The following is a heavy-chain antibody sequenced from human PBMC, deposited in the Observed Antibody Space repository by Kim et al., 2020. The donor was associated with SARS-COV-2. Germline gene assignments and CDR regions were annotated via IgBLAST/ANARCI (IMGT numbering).Heavy chain of an antibody. CDR1: GFTFSSYA. D-gene: IGHD3-22*01. V-gene: IGHV3-23*01. CDR3: AKDKYDSSDYYRNPFDY. J-gene: IGHJ4*02. CDR2: ISGSGSST. Sequence: GGSLRLSCAVSGFTFSSYAMSWVRQAPGKGLEWVSAISGSGSSTYYADSVKGRFTISRDNSKNTLYLQMKSMRAEDTAVYYGAKDKYDSSDYYRNPFDYWGQRTLVTVSS.